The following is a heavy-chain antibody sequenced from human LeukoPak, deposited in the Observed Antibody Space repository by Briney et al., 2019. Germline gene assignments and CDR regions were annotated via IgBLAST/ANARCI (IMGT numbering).Heavy chain of an antibody. CDR1: GFTFSSYW. Sequence: PGGSLRLSCAASGFTFSSYWMSWVRQAPGKGLEWVGYIRQEGSEKYYVDSVKGGCSISRDNAKNSLYLQMNSLRAEDTAVYYFAREGGYGSSLYWGQGTLVTVSS. CDR3: AREGGYGSSLY. CDR2: IRQEGSEK. D-gene: IGHD6-13*01. J-gene: IGHJ4*02. V-gene: IGHV3-7*01.